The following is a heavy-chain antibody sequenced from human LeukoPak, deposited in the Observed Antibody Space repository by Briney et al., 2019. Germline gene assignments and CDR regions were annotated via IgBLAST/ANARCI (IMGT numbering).Heavy chain of an antibody. V-gene: IGHV3-9*01. CDR2: ISWNSGSI. Sequence: GGSLRLSCAASGFTFDDYAMHWVRQAPGKGLEWVSGISWNSGSIGYADSVKGRLTISRDNAKNSLYLQMNSLRAEDTALYYCAKDINLVPAAPGMDVWGQGTTVTVSS. D-gene: IGHD2-2*01. CDR1: GFTFDDYA. J-gene: IGHJ6*02. CDR3: AKDINLVPAAPGMDV.